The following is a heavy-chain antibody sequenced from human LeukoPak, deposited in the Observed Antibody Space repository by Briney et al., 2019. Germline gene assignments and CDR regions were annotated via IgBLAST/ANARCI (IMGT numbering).Heavy chain of an antibody. D-gene: IGHD3-3*01. J-gene: IGHJ5*02. CDR2: IIPILGIA. CDR1: GGTFSSYA. V-gene: IGHV1-69*04. Sequence: SVKVSCKASGGTFSSYAISWVRQAPGQGLEWMGRIIPILGIANYAQKFQGRVTITADKSTSTAYMELSSLRSEDTAVYYCARGLSDFWSGYYLNWFDPWGQGTLVTVSS. CDR3: ARGLSDFWSGYYLNWFDP.